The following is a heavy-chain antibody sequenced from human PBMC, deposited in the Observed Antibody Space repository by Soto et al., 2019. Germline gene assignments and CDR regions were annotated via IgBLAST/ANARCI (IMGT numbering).Heavy chain of an antibody. Sequence: EVQLVESGGGLAQPGGSLRLSCAASGFTFSDYAMNWVRQVPGKGLEWISQIASSGTPIYYADSVRGRFTISRDNAENSLYWQMNSLRDEDTAVYFCTREGIWGQGTLVTVSS. CDR1: GFTFSDYA. CDR2: IASSGTPI. CDR3: TREGI. V-gene: IGHV3-48*02. J-gene: IGHJ4*02.